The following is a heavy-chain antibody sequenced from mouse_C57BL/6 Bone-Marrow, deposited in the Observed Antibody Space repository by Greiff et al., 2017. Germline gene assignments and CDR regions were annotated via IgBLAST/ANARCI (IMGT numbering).Heavy chain of an antibody. J-gene: IGHJ1*03. CDR1: GYTFTDYN. V-gene: IGHV1-18*01. CDR2: INPNNGGT. Sequence: SGPELVKPGASVKIPCKASGYTFTDYNMDWVKQSHGKSLEWIGDINPNNGGTIYNQKFKGKATLTVDKSSSTAYMELRSLTSGDTAVYYWARGGGGYFDVWGTGTTVTVSS. CDR3: ARGGGGYFDV.